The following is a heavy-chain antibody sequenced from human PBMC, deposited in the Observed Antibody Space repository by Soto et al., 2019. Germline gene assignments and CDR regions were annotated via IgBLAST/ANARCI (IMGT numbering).Heavy chain of an antibody. CDR2: INPNSGGT. D-gene: IGHD5-12*01. Sequence: VASVKVSCKASGYTFTGYYMHWVRQAPGQGLEWMGWINPNSGGTNYAQKFQGRVTMTRDTSISTAYMELSRLRSDDTAVYYCARDPSSSGYDPAFGYWGQGTLVTVSS. CDR1: GYTFTGYY. J-gene: IGHJ4*02. CDR3: ARDPSSSGYDPAFGY. V-gene: IGHV1-2*02.